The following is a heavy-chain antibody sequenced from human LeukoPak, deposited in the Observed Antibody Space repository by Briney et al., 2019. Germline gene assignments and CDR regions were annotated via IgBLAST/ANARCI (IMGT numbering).Heavy chain of an antibody. Sequence: APVKVSCKASGYTFTGYYMRWVRQGPGQGREWMGWINPNSGGTNYAQKFQGRVTMTRDTSISTAYMELSRLRSDDTAVYYCARVEAYDSSGYYYSYWGQGTLVTVSS. J-gene: IGHJ4*02. CDR3: ARVEAYDSSGYYYSY. CDR2: INPNSGGT. CDR1: GYTFTGYY. D-gene: IGHD3-22*01. V-gene: IGHV1-2*02.